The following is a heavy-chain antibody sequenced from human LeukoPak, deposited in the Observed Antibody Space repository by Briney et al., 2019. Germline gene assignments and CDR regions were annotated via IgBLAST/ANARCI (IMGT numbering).Heavy chain of an antibody. CDR2: ISGSGSSA. CDR3: ARRPYSSPSGAYNGFDP. J-gene: IGHJ5*02. V-gene: IGHV3-23*01. CDR1: GFTFGAYA. D-gene: IGHD6-6*01. Sequence: GGSLRLSCAASGFTFGAYAMTWVRQAPGKGLEWVSGISGSGSSAYYADSVKGRFTISRDNSENTLYLQMNSLRAEDTAVYYCARRPYSSPSGAYNGFDPWGQGTLVTVSS.